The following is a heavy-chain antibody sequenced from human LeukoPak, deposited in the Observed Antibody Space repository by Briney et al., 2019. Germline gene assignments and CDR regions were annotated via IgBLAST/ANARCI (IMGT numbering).Heavy chain of an antibody. CDR2: ISHSGTT. Sequence: SETLSLTCTVSGGSVSSGGYFWSWIRHLPGKGLEWIGYISHSGTTYYNPSLKSRVTISVDTSKNQFSLKLSSVTAADTAVYYCARSYPNYYDSSGYYWDAFDIWGQGTMVTVSS. D-gene: IGHD3-22*01. J-gene: IGHJ3*02. V-gene: IGHV4-31*02. CDR3: ARSYPNYYDSSGYYWDAFDI. CDR1: GGSVSSGGYF.